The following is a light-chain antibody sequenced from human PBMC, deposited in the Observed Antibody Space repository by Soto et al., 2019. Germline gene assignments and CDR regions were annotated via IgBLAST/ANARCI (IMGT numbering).Light chain of an antibody. CDR1: QSLSTTD. CDR3: QQYGSLPYI. Sequence: EIVLTQCPGTLSLSPCKRATLSCRASQSLSTTDLVWYQHKSGQPPRLVIHGTFSTASGIPARFSGSGSGTDFTFTISRLEPEDSAVYYRQQYGSLPYIFGRGTRLEIQ. J-gene: IGKJ5*01. V-gene: IGKV3-20*01. CDR2: GTF.